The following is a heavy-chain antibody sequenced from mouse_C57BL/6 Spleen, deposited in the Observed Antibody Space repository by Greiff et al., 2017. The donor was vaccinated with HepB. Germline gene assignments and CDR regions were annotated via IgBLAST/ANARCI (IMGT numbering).Heavy chain of an antibody. CDR1: GYTFTDYN. CDR3: ARSHYYGSRTWFAY. D-gene: IGHD1-1*01. CDR2: INPNNGGT. V-gene: IGHV1-22*01. Sequence: VQLQQSGPELVKPGASVKMSCKASGYTFTDYNMHWVKQSHGKSLEWIGYINPNNGGTSYNQKFKGKATLTVNKSSSTAYMELRSLTSEDSAVYYCARSHYYGSRTWFAYWGQGTLVTVSA. J-gene: IGHJ3*01.